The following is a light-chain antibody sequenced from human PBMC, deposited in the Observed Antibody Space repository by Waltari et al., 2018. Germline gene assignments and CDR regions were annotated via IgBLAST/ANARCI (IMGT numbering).Light chain of an antibody. J-gene: IGLJ1*01. CDR2: GNS. CDR3: QSYDSSLSGYV. Sequence: QSVLTQLPSVSGAPGPRVTISCTGSSSNLGPGSAVHWYQQLPGTAPKLLIYGNSNRPSGVPDRFSGSKSGTSASLAITGLQAEDEADYYCQSYDSSLSGYVFGTGTKVTVL. CDR1: SSNLGPGSA. V-gene: IGLV1-40*01.